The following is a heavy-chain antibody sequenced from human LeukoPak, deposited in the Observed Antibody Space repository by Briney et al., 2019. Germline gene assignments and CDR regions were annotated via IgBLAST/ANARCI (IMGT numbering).Heavy chain of an antibody. D-gene: IGHD2-2*01. CDR1: GFTFSSYA. J-gene: IGHJ5*02. CDR3: ARDLGYCSSTSCRNWFDP. Sequence: PGRSLRLSCAASGFTFSSYAMHWVRQAPGKGLVWVSRINSDGSSTMYADSVKGRFTISRDNAKNTLYLQMNSLRAEDTAVYYCARDLGYCSSTSCRNWFDPWGQGTLVTVSS. CDR2: INSDGSST. V-gene: IGHV3-74*03.